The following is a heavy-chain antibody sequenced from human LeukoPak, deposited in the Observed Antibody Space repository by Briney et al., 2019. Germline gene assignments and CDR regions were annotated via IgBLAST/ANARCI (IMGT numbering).Heavy chain of an antibody. Sequence: GGSLSLSCAASGFTFSSFGMNWVRQAPGKGLEWVSYISDSSSITYYADSVKGRFTISRDNAKNSLSLQLNSLRDEDTAVYFCAKLIRGGYGMDVWGQGTTVTVSS. V-gene: IGHV3-48*02. D-gene: IGHD3-10*01. CDR1: GFTFSSFG. CDR3: AKLIRGGYGMDV. CDR2: ISDSSSIT. J-gene: IGHJ6*02.